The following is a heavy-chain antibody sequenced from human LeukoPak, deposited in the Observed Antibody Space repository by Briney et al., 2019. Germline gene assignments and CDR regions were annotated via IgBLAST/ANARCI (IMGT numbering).Heavy chain of an antibody. CDR3: ANPTYADY. CDR1: GFTFSNYG. CDR2: IWYDGSNK. V-gene: IGHV3-33*06. D-gene: IGHD2-8*01. J-gene: IGHJ4*02. Sequence: GGSLRLSCATSGFTFSNYGVHWVRQAPGKGLEWVAVIWYDGSNKYYADSVKGRFTISRDNSKNTLYLQMNSLRAEDTAVYYCANPTYADYWGQGTLVTVSS.